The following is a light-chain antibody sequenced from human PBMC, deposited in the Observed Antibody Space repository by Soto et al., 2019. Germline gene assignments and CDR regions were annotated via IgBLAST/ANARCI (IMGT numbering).Light chain of an antibody. J-gene: IGKJ5*01. CDR1: QYVGSW. V-gene: IGKV1-5*03. CDR3: QRYNGT. Sequence: DFKLPHSPSTLSASVGDRVTITCRASQYVGSWLAWYQQKPGKAPKLLIYKASNLQSGVPPRFSGSGSATEFTLTISSLQPDDSATYYCQRYNGTFGQGTRLEIK. CDR2: KAS.